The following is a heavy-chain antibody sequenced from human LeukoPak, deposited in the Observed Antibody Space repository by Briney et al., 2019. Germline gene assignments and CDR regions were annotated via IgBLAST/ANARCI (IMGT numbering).Heavy chain of an antibody. Sequence: GGSLRLSCAASGFALSSYAMSWVRQAPGKGPEWVSAIGGSDGDTYHADSIKGRFTISRDNSKNTLYLQMNSLRAEDTAVYYCAKHYYDGTGSLFDYWGQGTLVTVSS. CDR3: AKHYYDGTGSLFDY. D-gene: IGHD3-22*01. CDR2: IGGSDGDT. CDR1: GFALSSYA. V-gene: IGHV3-23*01. J-gene: IGHJ4*02.